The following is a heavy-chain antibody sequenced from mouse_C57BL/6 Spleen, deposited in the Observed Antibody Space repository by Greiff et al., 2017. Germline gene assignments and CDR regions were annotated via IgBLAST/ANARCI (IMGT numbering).Heavy chain of an antibody. J-gene: IGHJ4*01. V-gene: IGHV5-9-1*02. D-gene: IGHD1-1*01. CDR1: GFTFSSYA. Sequence: EVQLVESGEGLVKPGGSLKLSCAASGFTFSSYAMSWVRQTPEKRLEWVAYISSGGDYIYYADTVKGRFTISRDNARNTLYLQMSSLKSEETAMYYCTSLYYYGSSSYYAMDYWGQGTSVTVSS. CDR3: TSLYYYGSSSYYAMDY. CDR2: ISSGGDYI.